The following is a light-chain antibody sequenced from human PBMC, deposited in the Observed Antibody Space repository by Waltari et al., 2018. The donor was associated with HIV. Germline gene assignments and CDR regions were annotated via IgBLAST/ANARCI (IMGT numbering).Light chain of an antibody. Sequence: QSALTQPRSVSESPGQSVTISCTGTSSDVGHYNYVSWYRQYPGTAPQLLIFDVNKRPSGLPDRFSGSKSGNTASLTISGLQGEDEADYYCSSYAGRDTPNWVFGGGTKLTVL. CDR1: SSDVGHYNY. CDR3: SSYAGRDTPNWV. V-gene: IGLV2-11*01. J-gene: IGLJ3*02. CDR2: DVN.